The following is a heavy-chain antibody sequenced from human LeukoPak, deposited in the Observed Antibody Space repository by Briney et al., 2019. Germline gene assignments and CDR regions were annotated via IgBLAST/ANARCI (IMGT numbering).Heavy chain of an antibody. CDR1: GYSFTSYW. Sequence: HGESLKISCKGSGYSFTSYWIGWVRQMPGKGLEWMGIIYPGDSDTRYSPSFQGQVTISADESINTAYLEWSSLKASDTAIYYCARQGAAGKYYYYYMDVWGKGTTVTVSS. J-gene: IGHJ6*03. V-gene: IGHV5-51*01. CDR2: IYPGDSDT. D-gene: IGHD6-13*01. CDR3: ARQGAAGKYYYYYMDV.